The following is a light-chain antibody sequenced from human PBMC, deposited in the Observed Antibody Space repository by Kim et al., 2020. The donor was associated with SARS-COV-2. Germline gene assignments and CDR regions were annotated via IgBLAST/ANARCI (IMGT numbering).Light chain of an antibody. J-gene: IGLJ2*01. CDR3: NSRDSNDNVV. V-gene: IGLV3-19*01. Sequence: ALGQAVRITCQGVSLISYYATWYQQKPEPAPILVIYGKNNRPSEIPDRFSGSSSGNTASLTITGTQAGDDADYYCNSRDSNDNVVFGGGTKLTVL. CDR1: SLISYY. CDR2: GKN.